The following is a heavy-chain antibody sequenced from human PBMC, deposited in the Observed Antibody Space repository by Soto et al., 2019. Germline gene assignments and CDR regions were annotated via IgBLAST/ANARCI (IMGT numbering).Heavy chain of an antibody. CDR2: IKQDGSEK. J-gene: IGHJ4*02. V-gene: IGHV3-7*02. D-gene: IGHD5-18*01. CDR3: ANPAGYLPWYFDY. Sequence: EVQLVESEGGLVQPGGSLRLSCAASGFTFSAFWMSWVRQAPGKGLEWVANIKQDGSEKYYGDSVKGRFTISRDNAKNSLDLQMNSLRAEDTAVYYCANPAGYLPWYFDYWGQGTLVTVAS. CDR1: GFTFSAFW.